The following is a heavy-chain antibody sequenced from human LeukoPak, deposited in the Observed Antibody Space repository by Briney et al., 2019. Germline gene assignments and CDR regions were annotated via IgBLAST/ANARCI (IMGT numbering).Heavy chain of an antibody. CDR2: ISSSSSYI. Sequence: GGSLRLSCAASGFTFSSYSMNWVRQAPGKGLEWVSSISSSSSYIYYADSVKGRFTISRDNAKNSLYLQMNSLRAEDTAVYYCARESRTRGAFDIWGQGTMVTVSS. V-gene: IGHV3-21*01. CDR3: ARESRTRGAFDI. CDR1: GFTFSSYS. J-gene: IGHJ3*02.